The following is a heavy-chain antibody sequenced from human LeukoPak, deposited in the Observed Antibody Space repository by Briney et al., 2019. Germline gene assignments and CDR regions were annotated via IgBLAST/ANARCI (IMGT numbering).Heavy chain of an antibody. V-gene: IGHV4-61*02. J-gene: IGHJ4*02. CDR2: IYTSGST. D-gene: IGHD6-13*01. CDR1: GGSISSGDYY. CDR3: ATGYGSSWHPFDY. Sequence: PSQTLSLTCTVSGGSISSGDYYWSWIRQPAGKGLEWIGRIYTSGSTNYNPSLKSRVTISVDTSKNQFSLKLTSVTAADTAVYYCATGYGSSWHPFDYWGQGTLVTVSS.